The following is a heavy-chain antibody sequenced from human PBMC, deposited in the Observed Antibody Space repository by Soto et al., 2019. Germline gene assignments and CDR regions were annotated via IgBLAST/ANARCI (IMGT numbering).Heavy chain of an antibody. CDR2: IYYSGST. D-gene: IGHD3-10*01. J-gene: IGHJ6*02. V-gene: IGHV4-59*01. CDR1: GGSISSYY. Sequence: SETLSLTCTVSGGSISSYYWSWIRQPPGKGLEWIGYIYYSGSTNYNPSLKSRVTISVDTSKNQFSLKLSSVTAADTAVYYCARMYYGSGSYYSPRYYYYGMYVWGQGTTVTVSS. CDR3: ARMYYGSGSYYSPRYYYYGMYV.